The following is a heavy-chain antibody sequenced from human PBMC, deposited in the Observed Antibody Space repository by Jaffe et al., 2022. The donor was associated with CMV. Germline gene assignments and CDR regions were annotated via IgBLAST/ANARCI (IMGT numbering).Heavy chain of an antibody. J-gene: IGHJ5*02. CDR3: TRVGPYSSSWYGDWFDP. D-gene: IGHD6-13*01. V-gene: IGHV3-49*04. CDR1: GFTFGDYA. CDR2: IRSKAYGGTT. Sequence: EVQLVESGGGLVQPGRSLRLSCTASGFTFGDYAMSWVRQAPGKGLEWVGFIRSKAYGGTTEYAASVKGRFTISRDDSKSIAYLQMNSLKTEDTAVYYCTRVGPYSSSWYGDWFDPWGQGTLVTVSS.